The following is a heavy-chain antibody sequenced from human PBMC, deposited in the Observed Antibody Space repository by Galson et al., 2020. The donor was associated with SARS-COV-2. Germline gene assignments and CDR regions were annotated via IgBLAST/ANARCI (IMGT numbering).Heavy chain of an antibody. J-gene: IGHJ6*03. V-gene: IGHV3-30*04. CDR1: GFTFSSYA. CDR3: ARDQAYYDFWSLLRPANYYYYYYMDV. Sequence: GGSLRFSCAASGFTFSSYAMHWVRQAPGKGLEWVAVISYDGSNKYYADSVKGRFTISRDNSKNTLYLQMNSLRAEDTAVYYCARDQAYYDFWSLLRPANYYYYYYMDVWGKGTTVTVSS. D-gene: IGHD3-3*01. CDR2: ISYDGSNK.